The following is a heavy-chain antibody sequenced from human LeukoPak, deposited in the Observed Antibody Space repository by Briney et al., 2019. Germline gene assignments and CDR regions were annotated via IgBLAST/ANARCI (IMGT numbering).Heavy chain of an antibody. J-gene: IGHJ6*03. CDR3: ASSPYYGSGNYYVSYYYYMDV. CDR1: GFTFSSYS. V-gene: IGHV3-48*01. D-gene: IGHD3-10*01. Sequence: PGGSLRLSCAASGFTFSSYSMNWVRQTPGKGLEWVSYISGSSSTIYYADSVSGRFTISRDNAKNSLYLQMNSLRAEDTAVYYCASSPYYGSGNYYVSYYYYMDVWGKGTTVTVSS. CDR2: ISGSSSTI.